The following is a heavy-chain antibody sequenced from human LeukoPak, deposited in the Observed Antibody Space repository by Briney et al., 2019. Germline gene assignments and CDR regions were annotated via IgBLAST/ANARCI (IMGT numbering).Heavy chain of an antibody. CDR1: GGSISSYY. Sequence: SETLSPSCTVSGGSISSYYWSWIRQPPGKGLEWIGYIYYSGSTNYNPSLKGRVTISVDTSKKQFSLKLTSVAAADTAVYYCARLGRYYFDYWGQGTLLAVSS. D-gene: IGHD3-16*02. V-gene: IGHV4-59*01. CDR3: ARLGRYYFDY. CDR2: IYYSGST. J-gene: IGHJ4*02.